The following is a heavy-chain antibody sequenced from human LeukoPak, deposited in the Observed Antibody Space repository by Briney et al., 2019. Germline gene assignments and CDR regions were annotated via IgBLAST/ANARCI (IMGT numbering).Heavy chain of an antibody. D-gene: IGHD3-3*01. CDR2: ISGSGGST. Sequence: GGSLRLSCAASGFTFSSYAMSWVRQAPGKGLEWVSAISGSGGSTYYADSVKGRFTISRDNSKNTLYLQMNGLRAEDTAVYYCAKDSRVTIFGVVTTRGNWFDPWGQGTLVTVSS. V-gene: IGHV3-23*01. J-gene: IGHJ5*02. CDR1: GFTFSSYA. CDR3: AKDSRVTIFGVVTTRGNWFDP.